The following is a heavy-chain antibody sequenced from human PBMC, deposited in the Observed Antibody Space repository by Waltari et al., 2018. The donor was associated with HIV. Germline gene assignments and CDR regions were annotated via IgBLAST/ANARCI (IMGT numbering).Heavy chain of an antibody. CDR3: ARLGYCSSARCPSGYYYSYGMGV. V-gene: IGHV5-51*01. CDR2: IYPVDSDT. Sequence: EVQLVQSGAEVKKPGESLKISCKGSGYNFTTYWNGWVRQMPGKGLEWMGIIYPVDSDTRYSPAFRGQVTISADKSMSTAYLQWSSLQASDTAIYYCARLGYCSSARCPSGYYYSYGMGVWGQGTTVAVSS. J-gene: IGHJ6*02. CDR1: GYNFTTYW. D-gene: IGHD2-2*01.